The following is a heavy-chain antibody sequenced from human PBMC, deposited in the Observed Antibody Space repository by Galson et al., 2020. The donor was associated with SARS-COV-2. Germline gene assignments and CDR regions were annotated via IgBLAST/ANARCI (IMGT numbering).Heavy chain of an antibody. D-gene: IGHD3-16*01. Sequence: GGSLRLSCAASGFTFSRYWMHWVRQVPGTGLFWVSRINSDGSDTTYADSVKGRFTISRDNAKNTLHLQMDTLRTEDTAVYYCAKGETVASLSSFDLWGRGTLVTVSS. V-gene: IGHV3-74*01. CDR1: GFTFSRYW. J-gene: IGHJ2*01. CDR2: INSDGSDT. CDR3: AKGETVASLSSFDL.